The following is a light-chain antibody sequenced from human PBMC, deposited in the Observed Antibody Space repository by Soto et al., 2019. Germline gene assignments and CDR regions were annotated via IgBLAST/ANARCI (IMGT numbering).Light chain of an antibody. J-gene: IGKJ3*01. CDR2: DAS. CDR1: QNVSTY. CDR3: QQRTNWLT. V-gene: IGKV3-11*01. Sequence: EIGLTQSPATLSLSPGERATLSCRASQNVSTYLAWYQQKPGQAPSLLIYDASNRATGIPARFSGSGSGTDVTLTISSLEPEDFAVYYCQQRTNWLTFGPGTKVDIK.